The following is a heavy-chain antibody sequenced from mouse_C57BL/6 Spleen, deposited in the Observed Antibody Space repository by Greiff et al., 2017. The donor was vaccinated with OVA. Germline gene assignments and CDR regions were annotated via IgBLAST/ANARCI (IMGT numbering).Heavy chain of an antibody. D-gene: IGHD2-4*01. CDR1: GYTFTDYY. J-gene: IGHJ2*01. CDR2: INPNNGGT. Sequence: EVQLQQSGPELVKPGASVKISCKASGYTFTDYYMNWVKQSHGKSLEWIGDINPNNGGTSYNQKFKGKATLTVDKSSSTAYMELRSLTSEDSAVYYCARGDYDEGGFDYWGQGTTLTVSS. CDR3: ARGDYDEGGFDY. V-gene: IGHV1-26*01.